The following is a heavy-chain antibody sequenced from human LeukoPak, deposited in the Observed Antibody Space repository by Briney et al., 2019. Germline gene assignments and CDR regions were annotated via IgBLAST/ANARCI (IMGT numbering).Heavy chain of an antibody. CDR1: GGSISSSNYY. CDR2: IYYSGTT. Sequence: PSETLSLTCTVSGGSISSSNYYWGWIRQPPGKGLEWIGSIYYSGTTYYSSSLKSRVIISVDTSKNPFSLKLSSVTATDTAVYYCARHEAQDFDCWGQGTLVTVSS. CDR3: ARHEAQDFDC. J-gene: IGHJ4*02. V-gene: IGHV4-39*01.